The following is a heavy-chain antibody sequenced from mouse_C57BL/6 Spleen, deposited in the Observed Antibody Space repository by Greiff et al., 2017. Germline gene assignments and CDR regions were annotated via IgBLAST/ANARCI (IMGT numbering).Heavy chain of an antibody. CDR3: SRGWDGAMDD. J-gene: IGHJ4*01. CDR2: IHPNSGST. Sequence: VKLQQSGAELVKPGASVKLSCKASGYTFTSYWMHWVKQRPGQGLEWIGMIHPNSGSTNYNEKFKSKATLTGDKSSSTAYMQLSSLTSEDSAVYYCSRGWDGAMDDWGQGTSVTVSS. CDR1: GYTFTSYW. V-gene: IGHV1-64*01. D-gene: IGHD4-1*01.